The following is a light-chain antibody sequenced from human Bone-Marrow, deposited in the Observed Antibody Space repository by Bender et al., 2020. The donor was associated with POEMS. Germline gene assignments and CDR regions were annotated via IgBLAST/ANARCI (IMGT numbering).Light chain of an antibody. V-gene: IGLV2-14*03. Sequence: QPALTQTASVSGSPGQSITISCTGTNSDVGGYNVVSWFQHHPGKAPKLIIYDVSNRPSGVPDRFSGSKSDTSASLAITGLKPEDEADYYCQSYDRSLSLSVFGGGTKLTVL. CDR3: QSYDRSLSLSV. CDR1: NSDVGGYNV. CDR2: DVS. J-gene: IGLJ2*01.